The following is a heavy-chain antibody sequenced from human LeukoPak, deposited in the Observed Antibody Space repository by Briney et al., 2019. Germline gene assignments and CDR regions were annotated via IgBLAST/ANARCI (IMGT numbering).Heavy chain of an antibody. D-gene: IGHD3-10*01. J-gene: IGHJ6*02. Sequence: ASVKVSCKASGYTFTSYYMHWVRQAPGQGLEWMGIINPSGGSTSYAQKFQGRVTMTRDTSTSTVYMELSSLRFEDTSVYYCAREGYGSGRRLGMDVWGQGTTVTVSS. CDR3: AREGYGSGRRLGMDV. CDR1: GYTFTSYY. V-gene: IGHV1-46*01. CDR2: INPSGGST.